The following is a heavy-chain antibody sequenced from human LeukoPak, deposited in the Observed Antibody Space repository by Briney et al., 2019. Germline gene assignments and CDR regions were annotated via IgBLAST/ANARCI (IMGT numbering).Heavy chain of an antibody. CDR1: GFTFSSYG. J-gene: IGHJ5*02. Sequence: GGSLRLSCAASGFTFSSYGMHWVRQAPGKGLEWVAVIWYGGSNKYYADSVKGRFTISRDNSKNTLYLQMNSLRAEDTAVYYCARDRNWVNWFDPWSQGTLVTVSS. D-gene: IGHD1-14*01. CDR3: ARDRNWVNWFDP. CDR2: IWYGGSNK. V-gene: IGHV3-33*08.